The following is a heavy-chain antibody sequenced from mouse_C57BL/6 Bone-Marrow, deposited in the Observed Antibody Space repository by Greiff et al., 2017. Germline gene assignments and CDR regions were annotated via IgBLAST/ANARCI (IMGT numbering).Heavy chain of an antibody. Sequence: QVQLQQPGAELVMPGASVKLSCKASGYTFTSYWMHWVKQRPGQGLEWIGEIDPSDSYTNYNQKFKGKSTLTVDNSSSTAYMQLSSLTSEDSAVYYCANGTTVPWYFDVWGTGTTVTVSS. CDR2: IDPSDSYT. D-gene: IGHD1-1*01. V-gene: IGHV1-69*01. CDR1: GYTFTSYW. CDR3: ANGTTVPWYFDV. J-gene: IGHJ1*03.